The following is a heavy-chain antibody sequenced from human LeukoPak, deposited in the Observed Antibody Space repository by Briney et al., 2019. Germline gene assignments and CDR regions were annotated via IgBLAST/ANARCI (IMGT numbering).Heavy chain of an antibody. V-gene: IGHV3-23*01. J-gene: IGHJ4*02. CDR2: ISGSGGST. CDR3: AKPGLWFGELLNYFDY. Sequence: GGSLRLSCAASGFTFSSYAMSWVRQAPGKGLEWVSAISGSGGSTYYADSVKGRFTISRDNSKNALYLQMNSLRAEDTAVYYCAKPGLWFGELLNYFDYWGQGTLVTVSS. CDR1: GFTFSSYA. D-gene: IGHD3-10*01.